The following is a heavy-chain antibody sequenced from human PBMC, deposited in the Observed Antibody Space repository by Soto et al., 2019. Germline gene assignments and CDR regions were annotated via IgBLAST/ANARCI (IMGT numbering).Heavy chain of an antibody. V-gene: IGHV3-30*18. Sequence: SLRLSCVGSGFTFSNYGMHWVRQPPGKGLEWVALISDDGDKRYYADSVRGRLIISRDNSKDTLYLQMNSLGTDDTAVYFCAKARVRIVGANSFDYWGQGTPVTVSS. J-gene: IGHJ4*02. CDR1: GFTFSNYG. D-gene: IGHD1-26*01. CDR2: ISDDGDKR. CDR3: AKARVRIVGANSFDY.